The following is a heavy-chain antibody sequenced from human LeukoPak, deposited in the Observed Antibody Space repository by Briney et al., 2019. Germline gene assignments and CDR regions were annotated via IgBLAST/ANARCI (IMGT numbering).Heavy chain of an antibody. Sequence: PSETLSLTCAVYGGSFSGYYWSWIRQPPGKGLEWIGEINHSGSTNYNPSLKSRVTISVDTSKNQFSLKLSSVTAADTAVYYCARESAGYSSSWYLRQGYYYYYMDVWGKGTTVTVSS. V-gene: IGHV4-34*01. J-gene: IGHJ6*03. CDR3: ARESAGYSSSWYLRQGYYYYYMDV. D-gene: IGHD6-13*01. CDR2: INHSGST. CDR1: GGSFSGYY.